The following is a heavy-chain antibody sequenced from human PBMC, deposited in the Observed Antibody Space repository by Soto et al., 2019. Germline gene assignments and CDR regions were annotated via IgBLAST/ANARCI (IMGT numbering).Heavy chain of an antibody. D-gene: IGHD1-20*01. J-gene: IGHJ4*02. CDR3: VTNHHNPTHNRAFDS. CDR2: ISRSGDST. CDR1: AYTLINYY. V-gene: IGHV1-46*01. Sequence: ASVKVSCKASAYTLINYYIHWVRQAPGQGLEWMGIISRSGDSTTYAQKFQGRVTVTRDTFTSTVYMELSGLRSEDTAVYYCVTNHHNPTHNRAFDSGGREPLVSV.